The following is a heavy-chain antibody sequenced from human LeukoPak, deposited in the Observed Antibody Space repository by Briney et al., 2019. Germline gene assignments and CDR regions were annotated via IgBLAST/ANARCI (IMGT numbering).Heavy chain of an antibody. V-gene: IGHV4-4*07. J-gene: IGHJ6*02. CDR2: IYTSGST. CDR1: GGSISSYY. CDR3: ARGRQSLTALYYYYGMDV. D-gene: IGHD3-9*01. Sequence: SETLSLTCTVSGGSISSYYWSWIRQPAGKGLEWIGRIYTSGSTNYNPSLKSRVTISVDTSKNQFSLKLSSVTAADTAVYYCARGRQSLTALYYYYGMDVWGQGTTVTVSS.